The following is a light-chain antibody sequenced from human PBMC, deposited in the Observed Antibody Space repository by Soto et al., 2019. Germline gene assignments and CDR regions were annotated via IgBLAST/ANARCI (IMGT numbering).Light chain of an antibody. CDR3: QQYDSSPRT. V-gene: IGKV3-20*01. Sequence: EIVMTQSPATLSVAAGERSALSCMASQNVSSNLAWYQQKPGQAPRLLISGASSRAADIPDRFSGSGSGTDFTLTINRLEPEDFAVYYCQQYDSSPRTFGQGTKVDIK. J-gene: IGKJ1*01. CDR1: QNVSSN. CDR2: GAS.